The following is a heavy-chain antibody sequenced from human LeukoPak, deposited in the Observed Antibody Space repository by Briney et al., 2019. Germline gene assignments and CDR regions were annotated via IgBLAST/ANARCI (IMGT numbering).Heavy chain of an antibody. Sequence: GESLKISCKGSGYSFTSYWIGWVRQMPGKGQEWMGIIYPGDSDTRYSPSFQGQVTISADKSISTAHLQWSSLKASDTAMYYCASASGDSSGYYESFGYWGQGTLVTVSS. V-gene: IGHV5-51*01. CDR3: ASASGDSSGYYESFGY. CDR1: GYSFTSYW. CDR2: IYPGDSDT. J-gene: IGHJ4*02. D-gene: IGHD3-22*01.